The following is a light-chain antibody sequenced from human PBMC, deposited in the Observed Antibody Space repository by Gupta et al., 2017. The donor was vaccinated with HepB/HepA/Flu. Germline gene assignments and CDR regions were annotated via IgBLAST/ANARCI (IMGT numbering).Light chain of an antibody. CDR1: QNILFSSNNNNY. J-gene: IGKJ4*01. CDR2: WAS. CDR3: QQYYSTPPT. Sequence: DIVMTQSPDSLAVSLGERATINCKSSQNILFSSNNNNYVAWYQQKPGQPPKLLFYWASNRASGVPDRFSGGGSGTDFTLTISSLQAEDVAVYFCQQYYSTPPTFGGGTKVE. V-gene: IGKV4-1*01.